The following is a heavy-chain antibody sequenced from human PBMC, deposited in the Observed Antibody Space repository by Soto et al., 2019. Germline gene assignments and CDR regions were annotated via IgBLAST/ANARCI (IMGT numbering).Heavy chain of an antibody. CDR2: IYPGDSDT. Sequence: PXESLKISCRGSGYSFTSYWIGWVRQMPGKGLEWMGIIYPGDSDTRYSPSFQGQVTISADKSISTAYLQWSSLKASDTAMYYCARVLRVTAVLYYYYYGMDVWGQGTTVTVSS. D-gene: IGHD2-21*02. CDR1: GYSFTSYW. V-gene: IGHV5-51*01. CDR3: ARVLRVTAVLYYYYYGMDV. J-gene: IGHJ6*02.